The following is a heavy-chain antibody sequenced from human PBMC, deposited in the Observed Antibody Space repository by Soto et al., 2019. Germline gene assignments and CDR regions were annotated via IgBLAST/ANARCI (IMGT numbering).Heavy chain of an antibody. CDR3: ARDRAVLLWFGESLFDY. J-gene: IGHJ4*02. Sequence: QVQLVQSGAEVKKPGASVKVSCKASGYTFTSYGISWVRQAPGQGLEWMGWISAYNGNTNYAQKLQGRVTMTTDTSTSTAYMELRSLGSDDTAVYYCARDRAVLLWFGESLFDYWGQGTLVTVSS. V-gene: IGHV1-18*01. CDR2: ISAYNGNT. D-gene: IGHD3-10*01. CDR1: GYTFTSYG.